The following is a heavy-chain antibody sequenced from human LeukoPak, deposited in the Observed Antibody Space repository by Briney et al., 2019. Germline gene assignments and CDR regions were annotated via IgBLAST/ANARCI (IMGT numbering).Heavy chain of an antibody. CDR1: GGSISSYY. CDR3: ARDPEGAYDFWSGYYPNYFDY. D-gene: IGHD3-3*01. Sequence: SETLSLTRTVSGGSISSYYGSWIRQPPGKGLEWIGYIYYSGSTNYNPSLKSRVTISVDTSKNQFSLKLSSVTAADTAVYYCARDPEGAYDFWSGYYPNYFDYWGQGTLVTVSS. V-gene: IGHV4-59*01. J-gene: IGHJ4*02. CDR2: IYYSGST.